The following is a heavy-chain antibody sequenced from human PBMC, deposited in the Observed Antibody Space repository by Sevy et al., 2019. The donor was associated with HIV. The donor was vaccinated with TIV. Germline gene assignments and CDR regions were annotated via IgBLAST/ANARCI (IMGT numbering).Heavy chain of an antibody. V-gene: IGHV4-39*01. Sequence: SETLSLTCTVSGGSISSSSYYWGWIRQPPGKGLEWIGSIYYSGSTYYNPSLKSRVTISVDTSKNQFSLKLSSVTAVETAVYYCARHNPQMVRGRGWFDPWGQGTLVTVSS. D-gene: IGHD3-10*01. CDR2: IYYSGST. J-gene: IGHJ5*02. CDR1: GGSISSSSYY. CDR3: ARHNPQMVRGRGWFDP.